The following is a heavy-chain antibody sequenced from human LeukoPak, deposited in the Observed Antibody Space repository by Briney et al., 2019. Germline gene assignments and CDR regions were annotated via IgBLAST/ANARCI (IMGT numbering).Heavy chain of an antibody. CDR1: GGTFSSYA. Sequence: GASVKVSCKASGGTFSSYAISWVRQAPGQGLEWMGRIIPILGIANYAQKFQGRVTITADKSTSTAYMELSSLRSEDTAVYYCARGSGLPYGSGSLTVWGQGTLVTVSS. J-gene: IGHJ4*02. D-gene: IGHD3-10*01. CDR2: IIPILGIA. CDR3: ARGSGLPYGSGSLTV. V-gene: IGHV1-69*04.